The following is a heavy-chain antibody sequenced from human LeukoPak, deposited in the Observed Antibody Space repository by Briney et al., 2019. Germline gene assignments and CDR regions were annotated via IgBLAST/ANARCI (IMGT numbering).Heavy chain of an antibody. J-gene: IGHJ4*02. Sequence: PSETLSLTCTVSGGSISSGDYYWSWIRQPPGKGLEWIGYIYYSGSTYYNPSLKSRVTISVDTSKNQFSLKLSSVTAADTAVYYCARGYCSSTSCRADYFDYWGQGTLVTVSS. V-gene: IGHV4-30-4*01. CDR3: ARGYCSSTSCRADYFDY. D-gene: IGHD2-2*01. CDR2: IYYSGST. CDR1: GGSISSGDYY.